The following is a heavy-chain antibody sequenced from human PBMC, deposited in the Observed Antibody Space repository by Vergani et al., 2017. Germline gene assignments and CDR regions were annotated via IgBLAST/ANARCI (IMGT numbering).Heavy chain of an antibody. Sequence: QVQLVESGGGVVQPGRSLRLSCAASGFTFSSYAMHWVRQAPGKGLEWVAVISYDGSDKYYADSVKGRFTISRDNSKNTLYLQMNSLRAEDTAVYYCAKDSGTMIVISAEYFQHWGQGTLVTVSS. CDR2: ISYDGSDK. V-gene: IGHV3-30*04. CDR1: GFTFSSYA. J-gene: IGHJ1*01. D-gene: IGHD3-22*01. CDR3: AKDSGTMIVISAEYFQH.